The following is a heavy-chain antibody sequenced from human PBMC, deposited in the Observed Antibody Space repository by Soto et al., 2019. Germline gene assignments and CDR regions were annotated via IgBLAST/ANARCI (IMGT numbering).Heavy chain of an antibody. Sequence: EVQLVESGGGLVQPGGSLRLSCAASGFTFSSYWMSWVRQAPGKGLEWVANIKQDGSEKYYVDSVKGRFTISRDNAKNSLYLQMNSLRAEDTAVYYCARLWRYCSSTSCYILGYFDYWGQGTLVTVSS. J-gene: IGHJ4*02. D-gene: IGHD2-2*02. CDR3: ARLWRYCSSTSCYILGYFDY. V-gene: IGHV3-7*03. CDR1: GFTFSSYW. CDR2: IKQDGSEK.